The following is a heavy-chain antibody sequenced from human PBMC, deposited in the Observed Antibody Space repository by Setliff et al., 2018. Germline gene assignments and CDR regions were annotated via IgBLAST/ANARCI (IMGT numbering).Heavy chain of an antibody. CDR1: GYTFRNYA. CDR2: ISVYNGDT. J-gene: IGHJ2*01. V-gene: IGHV1-18*01. D-gene: IGHD6-6*01. Sequence: ASVKVSCKASGYTFRNYAFAWVRQAPGQGLEWVGWISVYNGDTNYAQKFQGRVTLTTDTSTSTAYMELSSLRSEDTAVYYCARSPEGAARLRYFDLWGRGTLVTVSS. CDR3: ARSPEGAARLRYFDL.